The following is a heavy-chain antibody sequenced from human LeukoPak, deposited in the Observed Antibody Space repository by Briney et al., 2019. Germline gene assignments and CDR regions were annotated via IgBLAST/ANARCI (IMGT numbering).Heavy chain of an antibody. J-gene: IGHJ2*01. D-gene: IGHD3-22*01. CDR3: ARSPDDYYDSSAKGENWYFDL. CDR1: GYTFTSYG. Sequence: GASVKVSCKASGYTFTSYGISWVRQAPGQGLEWMGRIIPILGIANYAQKFQGRVTITADKSTSTAYMELSSLRSEDTAVYYCARSPDDYYDSSAKGENWYFDLWGRGTLVTVSS. V-gene: IGHV1-69*04. CDR2: IIPILGIA.